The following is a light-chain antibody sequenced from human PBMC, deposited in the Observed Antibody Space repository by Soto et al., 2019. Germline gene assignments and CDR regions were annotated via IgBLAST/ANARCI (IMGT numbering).Light chain of an antibody. Sequence: EIVLTQSPGILSLSPGKRATLSCRASQSVSNRYLAWYQRKPGQAPRLLIHGASTRATGIPDRFIGSGSGTDFTLTISRLEPEDFAVYYCLQDYNYPLTFGGGTKVEIK. CDR2: GAS. CDR1: QSVSNRY. CDR3: LQDYNYPLT. J-gene: IGKJ4*01. V-gene: IGKV3-20*01.